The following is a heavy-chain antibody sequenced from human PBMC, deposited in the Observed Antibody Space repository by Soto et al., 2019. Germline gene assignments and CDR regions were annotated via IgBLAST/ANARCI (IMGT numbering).Heavy chain of an antibody. CDR2: IYPGDSDT. D-gene: IGHD3-22*01. CDR1: GYSFTSYW. Sequence: PGESLKISCKGSGYSFTSYWIGWVRQMPGKGLEWMGIIYPGDSDTRYSPSFQGQVTISADKSISTAYLQWSSLKASDTAMYYCARGSYYYDSSAYYYGMDVLRQGTTVTFSS. CDR3: ARGSYYYDSSAYYYGMDV. J-gene: IGHJ6*02. V-gene: IGHV5-51*01.